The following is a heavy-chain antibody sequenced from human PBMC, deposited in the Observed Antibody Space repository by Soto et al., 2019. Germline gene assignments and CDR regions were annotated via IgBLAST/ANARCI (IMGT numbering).Heavy chain of an antibody. CDR1: GYTLTELS. Sequence: QVQLVQSGAEVKKPGASVKVSCKVSGYTLTELSMHWVRQAPGKGLEWMGGFDPEDGETIYAQKFQGRVTMTEDRSTDTAYMELSSLRSEDTAVYYCATSGGSVADGEYYYYGMDVWGQGTTVTVSS. CDR2: FDPEDGET. CDR3: ATSGGSVADGEYYYYGMDV. V-gene: IGHV1-24*01. D-gene: IGHD6-19*01. J-gene: IGHJ6*02.